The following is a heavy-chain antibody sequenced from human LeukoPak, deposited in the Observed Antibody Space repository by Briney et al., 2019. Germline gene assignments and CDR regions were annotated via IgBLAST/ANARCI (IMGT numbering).Heavy chain of an antibody. V-gene: IGHV3-53*01. J-gene: IGHJ1*01. CDR2: FYSPGST. D-gene: IGHD3-22*01. CDR1: GFTVTTKT. CDR3: ASARESCIGSTCYEYFHH. Sequence: GGSLRLSCAASGFTVTTKTMAWVRQAPGRGLEWVSVFYSPGSTYYADSAHGRFTISRDTSLNTLFLQMNSLRVEDTAVYYCASARESCIGSTCYEYFHHWGQGTPLRVSS.